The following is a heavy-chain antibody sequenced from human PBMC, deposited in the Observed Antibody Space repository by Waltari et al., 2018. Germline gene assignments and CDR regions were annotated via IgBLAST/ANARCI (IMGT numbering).Heavy chain of an antibody. J-gene: IGHJ6*03. D-gene: IGHD2-8*02. CDR3: ARGGLKLVDHAYNYYYMDV. Sequence: QVQLVQSGAEVKKPGSSVKVSCKASGGTFSTFGISWVRQAPGQGPEWMGGIIPILRAANYAQKFQGRVTITADESTSTAYMELSSLKSEDSAVYYCARGGLKLVDHAYNYYYMDVWGKGTTVTVSS. CDR2: IIPILRAA. V-gene: IGHV1-69*11. CDR1: GGTFSTFG.